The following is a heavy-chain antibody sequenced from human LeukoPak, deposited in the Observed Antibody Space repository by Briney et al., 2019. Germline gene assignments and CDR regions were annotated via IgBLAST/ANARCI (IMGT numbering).Heavy chain of an antibody. J-gene: IGHJ3*02. D-gene: IGHD1-26*01. CDR3: ARSYRGSPPRKVAFDI. Sequence: GGSLRLSCAASGFTFSSYWISWVRQAPGKGLEWVSHINSYGNITYYADSVKGRFTISRDNAKNSLYLQMNSLRAEDTAVYYCARSYRGSPPRKVAFDIWGQGTMVTVSS. V-gene: IGHV3-48*04. CDR1: GFTFSSYW. CDR2: INSYGNIT.